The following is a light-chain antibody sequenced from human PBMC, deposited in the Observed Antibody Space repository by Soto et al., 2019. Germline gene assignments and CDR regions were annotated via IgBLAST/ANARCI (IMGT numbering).Light chain of an antibody. CDR2: GAS. J-gene: IGKJ4*01. CDR3: QPYNNWPLT. CDR1: QSVSSGF. Sequence: EIVLTQSPGTLSLSPGERATLSCTATQSVSSGFLAWYQQKPGQAPRLLMSGASSRATGIPDRFSGSGSGTDFTLTINSLQSEDFAIYYCQPYNNWPLTFGGGTKVDIK. V-gene: IGKV3-20*01.